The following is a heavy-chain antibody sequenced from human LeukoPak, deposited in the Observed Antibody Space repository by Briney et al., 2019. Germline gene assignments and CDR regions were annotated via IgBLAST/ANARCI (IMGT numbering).Heavy chain of an antibody. CDR1: GGSISSSSYY. CDR2: IYYSGST. CDR3: ARVAVVAYNAFDI. J-gene: IGHJ3*02. Sequence: SETLSLTCTVSGGSISSSSYYWGWIRQPPGKGLEWIGSIYYSGSTYYNSSLKSRVTISVDTSKNRFSLRLSSVTAADSAVYYCARVAVVAYNAFDIWGQGTMVTVSS. D-gene: IGHD5-18*01. V-gene: IGHV4-39*07.